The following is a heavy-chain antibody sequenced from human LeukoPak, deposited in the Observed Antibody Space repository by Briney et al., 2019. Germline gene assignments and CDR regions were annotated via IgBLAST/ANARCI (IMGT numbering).Heavy chain of an antibody. Sequence: SETLSLTCGVYGGSFSGYYWSWIRQPPGKGLEWIGEIIHSGSTNYNPSLKSRVTILADTSKNQFSLKLSSVTAADTAVYYCARGKRDIVVVPAAKVFDLWGRGTLVTVSS. D-gene: IGHD2-2*01. CDR3: ARGKRDIVVVPAAKVFDL. CDR1: GGSFSGYY. J-gene: IGHJ2*01. V-gene: IGHV4-34*01. CDR2: IIHSGST.